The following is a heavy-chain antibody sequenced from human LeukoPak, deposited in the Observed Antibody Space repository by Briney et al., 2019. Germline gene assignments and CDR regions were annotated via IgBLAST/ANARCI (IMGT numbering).Heavy chain of an antibody. D-gene: IGHD3-22*01. CDR2: ITGSGGST. CDR3: ARDPTPPLGYYDSSGGGGDY. V-gene: IGHV3-23*01. Sequence: GGSLRLSCGASGFTFTTYAMTWVRQAPGKGLEWVSSITGSGGSTYYGDSVKGRFTISRDNSKNTLYLQMNSLRAEDTAMYYCARDPTPPLGYYDSSGGGGDYWGQGTLVTVSS. CDR1: GFTFTTYA. J-gene: IGHJ4*02.